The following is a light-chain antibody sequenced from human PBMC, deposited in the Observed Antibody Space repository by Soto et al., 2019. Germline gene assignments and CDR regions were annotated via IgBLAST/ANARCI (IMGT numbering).Light chain of an antibody. V-gene: IGKV1-39*01. Sequence: DIQMTQSPFSLSASVGDRVTITCRASQSISSYLNWYQQKPGKPPKLLIYAAVSLQSGIPSRFSAYGSGKDFNLTISSLQPEDFATYYCNKTYSSPQWKFGQGTKV. CDR3: NKTYSSPQWK. J-gene: IGKJ1*01. CDR1: QSISSY. CDR2: AAV.